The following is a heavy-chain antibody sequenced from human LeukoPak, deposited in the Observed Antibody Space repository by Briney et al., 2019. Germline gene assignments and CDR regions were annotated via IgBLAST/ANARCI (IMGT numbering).Heavy chain of an antibody. D-gene: IGHD2-15*01. CDR1: GYTFTGDY. V-gene: IGHV1-2*02. CDR2: INPNSGGT. Sequence: ASVKVSCKASGYTFTGDYMHWVRQAPGQGLEWMGWINPNSGGTNYAQKFQGRVTMTRDTSISTAYMELSRLRSDDTAVYYCARSSVLAATLDYWGQGTLVTVSS. J-gene: IGHJ4*02. CDR3: ARSSVLAATLDY.